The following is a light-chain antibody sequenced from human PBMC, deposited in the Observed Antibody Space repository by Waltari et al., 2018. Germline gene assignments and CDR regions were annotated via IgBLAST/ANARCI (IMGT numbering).Light chain of an antibody. CDR3: SSYTSSSTSYV. J-gene: IGLJ1*01. CDR1: SSDVGGYNY. CDR2: DVS. V-gene: IGLV2-14*01. Sequence: QSALTQPASVSGSPGQSITISCTGTSSDVGGYNYVSWYQQHPGKAPKLMIYDVSKRPSGVSNRFSVSKSGNTASLTISGLQAEDEADYYCSSYTSSSTSYVFGTGTKVTVL.